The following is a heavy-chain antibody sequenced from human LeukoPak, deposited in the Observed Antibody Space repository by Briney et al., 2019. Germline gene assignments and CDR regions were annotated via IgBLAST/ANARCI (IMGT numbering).Heavy chain of an antibody. CDR1: GDSISSNY. CDR2: ISYSGST. CDR3: ARGFYDSSGYSSPFDS. V-gene: IGHV4-59*08. Sequence: SETLSLTCTVSGDSISSNYWSWIRQPPGKGLEWIGYISYSGSTNYNPSLKSRVTMSIDTSKNQFSLRLSSVTAADTAVYFCARGFYDSSGYSSPFDSWGQGTLVTVSS. D-gene: IGHD3-22*01. J-gene: IGHJ4*02.